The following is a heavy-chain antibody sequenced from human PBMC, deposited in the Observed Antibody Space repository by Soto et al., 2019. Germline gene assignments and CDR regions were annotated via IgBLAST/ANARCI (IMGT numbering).Heavy chain of an antibody. D-gene: IGHD5-12*01. J-gene: IGHJ4*02. Sequence: GGSLRLSCAASGFSVTGNHMTWVRQAPGKGLEWVSSLYTGGTTYYADSVQGRFTISRDSSKNTLFLQMDRLRVEDSAVYYCARDLATVGKGFDSWGPGTLVTVSS. CDR2: LYTGGTT. V-gene: IGHV3-53*01. CDR1: GFSVTGNH. CDR3: ARDLATVGKGFDS.